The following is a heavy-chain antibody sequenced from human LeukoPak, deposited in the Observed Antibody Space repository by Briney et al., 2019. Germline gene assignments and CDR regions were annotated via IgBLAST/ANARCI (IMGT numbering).Heavy chain of an antibody. Sequence: SETLSLTCTVSGGSISSSSYYWGWIRQPPGKGLEWIGSIYYSGSTYYNPSHKSRVTISVDTSKNQFSLKLSSVTAADTAVYYCARAPKYSYGPNCAFDIWGQGTMVTVSS. CDR1: GGSISSSSYY. CDR2: IYYSGST. V-gene: IGHV4-39*07. D-gene: IGHD5-18*01. CDR3: ARAPKYSYGPNCAFDI. J-gene: IGHJ3*02.